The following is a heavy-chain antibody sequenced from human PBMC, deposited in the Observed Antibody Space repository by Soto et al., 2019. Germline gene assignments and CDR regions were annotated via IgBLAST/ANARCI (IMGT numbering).Heavy chain of an antibody. J-gene: IGHJ4*02. V-gene: IGHV3-23*01. CDR1: GFTIRGHA. CDR3: AKDMIAAAGSFDY. CDR2: ISGSGGST. D-gene: IGHD6-13*01. Sequence: SMRLPRTASGFTIRGHAMRWVRQAPGKGLEWVSAISGSGGSTYYADSVKGRFTISRDNSKNTLYLQMNSLRAEDTAVYYCAKDMIAAAGSFDYWGQGTQVTVSS.